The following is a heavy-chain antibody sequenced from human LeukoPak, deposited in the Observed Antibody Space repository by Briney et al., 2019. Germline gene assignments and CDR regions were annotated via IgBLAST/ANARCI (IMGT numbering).Heavy chain of an antibody. CDR2: IYYSGST. V-gene: IGHV4-59*01. CDR1: GGAISSYY. J-gene: IGHJ4*02. CDR3: ARGSTGTANFDY. D-gene: IGHD1-1*01. Sequence: SETLSLTCTVSGGAISSYYWSWIRQPPGKGLEWIGYIYYSGSTNYNPSLKSRVTISVDTSKNQFSPKLSSVTAADTAVYYCARGSTGTANFDYWGQGTLVTVSS.